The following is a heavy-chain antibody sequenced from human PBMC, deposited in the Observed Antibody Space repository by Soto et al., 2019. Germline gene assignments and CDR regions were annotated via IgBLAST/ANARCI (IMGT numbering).Heavy chain of an antibody. Sequence: QITLKESGPTLVKPTQTLTLTCTFSGFSLSTSGVGVGWIRQPPGKALEWLALIYWDDDKRYRPSLKSRLTITKDTSNNQVALTMTNMDPVDTATYHCAHGPPFLRWFDPGGQGTLVTVSS. D-gene: IGHD3-16*01. V-gene: IGHV2-5*02. CDR3: AHGPPFLRWFDP. CDR2: IYWDDDK. CDR1: GFSLSTSGVG. J-gene: IGHJ5*02.